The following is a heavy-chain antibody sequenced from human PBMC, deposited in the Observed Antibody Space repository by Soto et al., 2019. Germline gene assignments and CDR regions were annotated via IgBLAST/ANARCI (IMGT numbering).Heavy chain of an antibody. Sequence: EVQLLESGGGLVQPGGSLRLSCAASGFTFSSYAMSWVRQAPGKGLEWVSAISGGGDSTYYADFVKGRFTISRDNSKNTLYLQMNSLRPEDTAVYYCTKGGMTTIMAPSDYWGQGTLVTVSS. D-gene: IGHD4-17*01. CDR1: GFTFSSYA. J-gene: IGHJ4*02. V-gene: IGHV3-23*01. CDR2: ISGGGDST. CDR3: TKGGMTTIMAPSDY.